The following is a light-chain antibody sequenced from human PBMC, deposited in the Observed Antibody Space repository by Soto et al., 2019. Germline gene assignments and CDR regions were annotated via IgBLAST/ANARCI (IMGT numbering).Light chain of an antibody. CDR2: AAS. CDR1: QGVSNY. Sequence: DIQMTQSPSSLSASVGDRVTISCRASQGVSNYLIWYQQRQGRAPKLLIYAASNLVSGVPSRFSGSGSGPNFTLTISSLQPEDFATYYCQQSYRTPHSFGHGTKLETK. CDR3: QQSYRTPHS. J-gene: IGKJ2*01. V-gene: IGKV1-39*01.